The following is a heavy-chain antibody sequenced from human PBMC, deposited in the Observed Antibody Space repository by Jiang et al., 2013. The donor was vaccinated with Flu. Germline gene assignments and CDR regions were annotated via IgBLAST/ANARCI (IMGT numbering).Heavy chain of an antibody. V-gene: IGHV4-34*01. D-gene: IGHD3-10*01. CDR3: ARIRGGFGELLFEVGYYYGMDV. CDR1: GGSFSGYY. J-gene: IGHJ6*04. CDR2: INHSGST. Sequence: LLKPSETLSLTCAVYGGSFSGYYWSWIRQPPGKGLEWIGEINHSGSTNYNPSLKSRVTISVDTSKNQFSLKLSSVTAADTAVYYCARIRGGFGELLFEVGYYYGMDVWGKGTT.